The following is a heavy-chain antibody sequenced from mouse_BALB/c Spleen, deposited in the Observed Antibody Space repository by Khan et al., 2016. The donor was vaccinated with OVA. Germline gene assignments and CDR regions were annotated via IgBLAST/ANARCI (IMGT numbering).Heavy chain of an antibody. CDR2: ISTGGTYT. CDR3: SRLAYYYNSEGFAY. Sequence: EVELVESGGDLVKPGGSLKLSCAASGFTFSTYGMSWVRQTPEKRLEWVATISTGGTYTSYPDSVKGRFTISRDNAKNTLYLQLSSLKSEDTAIYYCSRLAYYYNSEGFAYWGQGTLVTVSA. V-gene: IGHV5-6*01. J-gene: IGHJ3*01. D-gene: IGHD1-1*01. CDR1: GFTFSTYG.